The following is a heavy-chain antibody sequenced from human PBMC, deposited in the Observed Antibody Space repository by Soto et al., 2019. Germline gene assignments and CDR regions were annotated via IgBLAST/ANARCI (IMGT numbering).Heavy chain of an antibody. D-gene: IGHD2-15*01. CDR3: ARSSPGHCSGGSCHRRRSDY. CDR1: GGSFSGYY. J-gene: IGHJ4*02. V-gene: IGHV4-34*01. Sequence: SETLSLTCAVYGGSFSGYYWSWIRQPPGKGLEWIGEINHSGSTNYNPSLKSRVTISVDTSKNQFSLKLSSVTAADTAVYYCARSSPGHCSGGSCHRRRSDYWGQGTLVTVSS. CDR2: INHSGST.